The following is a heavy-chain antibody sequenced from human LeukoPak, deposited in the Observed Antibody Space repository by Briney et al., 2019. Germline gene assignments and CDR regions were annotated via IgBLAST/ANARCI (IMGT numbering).Heavy chain of an antibody. Sequence: GGSLRLSCAASGFTFSSYWMSWVRQAPGKGLEWVANIKQDGSEKYYVDSVKGRFTISRDNAKNSLYLQMNSLRAEDTAVYYCASSNDFWSGFYFDYWGQGTLVTVSS. CDR1: GFTFSSYW. V-gene: IGHV3-7*01. CDR3: ASSNDFWSGFYFDY. J-gene: IGHJ4*02. D-gene: IGHD3-3*01. CDR2: IKQDGSEK.